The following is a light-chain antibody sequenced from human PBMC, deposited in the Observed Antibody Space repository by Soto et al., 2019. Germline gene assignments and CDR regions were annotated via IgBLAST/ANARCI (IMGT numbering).Light chain of an antibody. CDR2: KSS. CDR3: QHYNPEA. J-gene: IGKJ1*01. V-gene: IGKV1-5*03. Sequence: DIEMTQYPSTLSASEGDRVTISCRASQSVSILLAWYQQKPGGAPKLLIYKSSILESGVPSRFSGSGSGTELTLTIRSMQPDDFATYYCQHYNPEAFGHGTKVDIK. CDR1: QSVSIL.